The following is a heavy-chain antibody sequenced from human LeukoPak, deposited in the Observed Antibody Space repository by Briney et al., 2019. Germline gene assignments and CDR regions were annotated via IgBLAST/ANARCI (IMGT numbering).Heavy chain of an antibody. CDR3: AKVGIIISLIVVVFTTADDWYFDL. V-gene: IGHV3-23*01. D-gene: IGHD3-22*01. Sequence: GGSLRLSCAASGFTFSSYAMSWVRQAPGKGLEWVSAISGSGGSTYYADSVKGRFTISRDNSKNTLYPQMNSLRAEDTAVYYCAKVGIIISLIVVVFTTADDWYFDLWGRGTLVTVSS. CDR2: ISGSGGST. CDR1: GFTFSSYA. J-gene: IGHJ2*01.